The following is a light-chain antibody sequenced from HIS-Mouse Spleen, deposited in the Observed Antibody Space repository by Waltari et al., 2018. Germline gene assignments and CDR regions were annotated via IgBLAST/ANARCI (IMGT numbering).Light chain of an antibody. CDR3: AAWDDSLSGPV. J-gene: IGLJ3*02. V-gene: IGLV1-47*01. CDR2: RNS. CDR1: SSNIGSNY. Sequence: QSVLTQPPSASGTPGQRVTISCSGSSSNIGSNYVYWYQQLPGTAPKLLIYRNSRGPSGVPARFSGPKSGTAASLAISGLRSEDEADYYCAAWDDSLSGPVFGGGTKLTVL.